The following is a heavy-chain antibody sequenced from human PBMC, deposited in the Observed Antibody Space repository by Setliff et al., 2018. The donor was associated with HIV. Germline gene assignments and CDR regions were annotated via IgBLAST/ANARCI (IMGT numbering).Heavy chain of an antibody. J-gene: IGHJ4*01. Sequence: KTSETLSLTCLVFGYSINDGYHWGWIRQSPRKGLEWIGSIYNRGRASHKPSRRSRASLSIDTSQKRFSLRLHPVTAAATAVYYCVRDRALRFSQSPSLHYFDVWGQGILVTVSS. V-gene: IGHV4-38-2*02. CDR1: GYSINDGYH. CDR3: VRDRALRFSQSPSLHYFDV. CDR2: IYNRGRA.